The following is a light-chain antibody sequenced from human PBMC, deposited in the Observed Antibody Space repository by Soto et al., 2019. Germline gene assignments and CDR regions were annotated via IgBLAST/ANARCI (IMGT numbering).Light chain of an antibody. CDR3: QKYDGSLWT. V-gene: IGKV3-20*01. CDR2: GSS. CDR1: QSVSSSY. J-gene: IGKJ1*01. Sequence: EIVLTQSPGTLSLSPGERATLSCRASQSVSSSYLAWYQQKPGQAPRLLIFGSSNRATGIPDSFSGSGSGPDFTLTISRVEPEDFAVYYCQKYDGSLWTFGQGTKVEIK.